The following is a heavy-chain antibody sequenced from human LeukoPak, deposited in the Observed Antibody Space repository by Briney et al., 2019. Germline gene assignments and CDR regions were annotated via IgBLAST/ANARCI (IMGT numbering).Heavy chain of an antibody. CDR1: GFTFRNYA. D-gene: IGHD3-10*02. Sequence: GGSLRLSCAASGFTFRNYAMNWVRQAPGKSLEWVSLISTSATSTHYADSVRGRFTISRDNAKNSLYLQMNSLRSEDTAVYYCAELGITMIGGVWGKGTTVTISS. CDR3: AELGITMIGGV. J-gene: IGHJ6*04. V-gene: IGHV3-23*01. CDR2: ISTSATST.